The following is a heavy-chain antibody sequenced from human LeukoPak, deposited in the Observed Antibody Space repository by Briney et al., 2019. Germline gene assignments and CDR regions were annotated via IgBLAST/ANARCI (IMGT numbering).Heavy chain of an antibody. D-gene: IGHD4-17*01. Sequence: GRSLRLSCAASGFTFDDYAMHWVRQAPGKGLEWVSGISWNSGSIGYADSVKGRFTISRDNAKNSLYLQMNSLRAEDTALYYCAKGHVGDSRGYYFDYWGQGTLVTVSS. CDR1: GFTFDDYA. V-gene: IGHV3-9*01. J-gene: IGHJ4*02. CDR2: ISWNSGSI. CDR3: AKGHVGDSRGYYFDY.